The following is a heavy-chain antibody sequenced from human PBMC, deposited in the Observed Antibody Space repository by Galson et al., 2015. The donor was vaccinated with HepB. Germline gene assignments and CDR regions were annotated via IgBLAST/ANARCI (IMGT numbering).Heavy chain of an antibody. J-gene: IGHJ4*02. D-gene: IGHD6-19*01. CDR2: ISTFNAKT. Sequence: SVKVSCKASGYTFTAYGINWVRQAPGQGLEWLGWISTFNAKTDYTQKIQGRVAMTTDTSSNTAYLDRRSLRSDDTAVYYCVRGVAVASSYYFDSWGQGTLVTVSS. CDR3: VRGVAVASSYYFDS. V-gene: IGHV1-18*04. CDR1: GYTFTAYG.